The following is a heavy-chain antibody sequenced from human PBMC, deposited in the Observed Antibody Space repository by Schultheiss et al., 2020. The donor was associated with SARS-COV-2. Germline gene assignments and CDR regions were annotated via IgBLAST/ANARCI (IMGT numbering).Heavy chain of an antibody. V-gene: IGHV3-23*01. D-gene: IGHD1-1*01. CDR3: ARQTGVFDY. CDR2: VSGNGVST. Sequence: GESLKISCVASGFIFNNYAMSWVRQAPGKGLEWVSAVSGNGVSTYYGDSVRGRFTISRDNSKNTLYLQMNSLRAEDTAVYYCARQTGVFDYWGQGTLVTVSS. CDR1: GFIFNNYA. J-gene: IGHJ4*02.